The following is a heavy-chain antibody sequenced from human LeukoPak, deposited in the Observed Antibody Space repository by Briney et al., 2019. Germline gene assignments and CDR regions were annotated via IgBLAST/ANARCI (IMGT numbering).Heavy chain of an antibody. D-gene: IGHD4-17*01. J-gene: IGHJ4*02. V-gene: IGHV1-8*03. CDR2: VNPNSGNT. CDR1: GYTFTSYD. Sequence: ASVKVSCKASGYTFTSYDINWVRQATGQGLEWMGWVNPNSGNTGYAQKFQGRVTITRNTSISTAYMELSSLRSEDTAVYYCARVVHGDYPDYWGQGTLVTVSS. CDR3: ARVVHGDYPDY.